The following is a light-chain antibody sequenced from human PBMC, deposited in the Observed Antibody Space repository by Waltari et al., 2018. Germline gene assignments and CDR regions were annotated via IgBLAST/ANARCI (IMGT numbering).Light chain of an antibody. J-gene: IGLJ1*01. CDR3: GTWDSSLSAGGV. V-gene: IGLV1-51*01. Sequence: QSVLTPPPSVSAAPGQKVTISCPGSSPNLGNHYVSWYQPLPGTAPKLLIYDNNKRTSGIPDRFSGSKSGTSATLGITGLQTGDEADYYCGTWDSSLSAGGVFGTGTKVTVL. CDR1: SPNLGNHY. CDR2: DNN.